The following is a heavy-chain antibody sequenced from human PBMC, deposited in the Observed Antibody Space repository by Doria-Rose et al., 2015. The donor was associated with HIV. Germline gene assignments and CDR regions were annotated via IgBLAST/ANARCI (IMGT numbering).Heavy chain of an antibody. CDR3: ARIKSSRWYHKYYFDF. CDR2: IFSDDAR. D-gene: IGHD6-13*01. J-gene: IGHJ4*02. V-gene: IGHV2-26*01. Sequence: QITLKESGPVLVKPTETLTLTCTVSGVSLSSLGTGVSWIRQPPGKALEWLAHIFSDDARSYKTSLKSSISISRGASKSQVVLTMTDMDPVDTATYYCARIKSSRWYHKYYFDFWGQGTLVIVSA. CDR1: GVSLSSLGTG.